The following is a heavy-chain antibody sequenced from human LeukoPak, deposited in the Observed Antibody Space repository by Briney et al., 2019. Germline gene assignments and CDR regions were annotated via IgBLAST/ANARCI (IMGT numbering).Heavy chain of an antibody. CDR1: GGSISSSNW. D-gene: IGHD6-6*01. Sequence: PSGTLSLTCAVSGGSISSSNWWSWVRQPPGKGLEWIGEIYHSGSTNYNPSLKSRVTISVDTSKNQFSLELSSVTAADTAVYYCARREYSSSSAFDYWGQGTLVTVSS. CDR2: IYHSGST. CDR3: ARREYSSSSAFDY. V-gene: IGHV4-4*02. J-gene: IGHJ4*02.